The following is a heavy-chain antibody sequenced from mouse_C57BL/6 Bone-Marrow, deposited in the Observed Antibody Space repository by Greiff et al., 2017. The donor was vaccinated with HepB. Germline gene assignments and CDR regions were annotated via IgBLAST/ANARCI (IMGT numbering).Heavy chain of an antibody. J-gene: IGHJ3*01. CDR3: TTLRRRGAY. V-gene: IGHV14-4*01. CDR2: IDPGNGDT. Sequence: LVESGAELVRPGASVKLSCTASGFNIKDDYMHWVKQRPEQGLEWIGWIDPGNGDTEYASKFQGKATITADTSSNTAYLQLSSLTSEDTAVYYCTTLRRRGAYWGQGTLVTVSA. CDR1: GFNIKDDY. D-gene: IGHD2-12*01.